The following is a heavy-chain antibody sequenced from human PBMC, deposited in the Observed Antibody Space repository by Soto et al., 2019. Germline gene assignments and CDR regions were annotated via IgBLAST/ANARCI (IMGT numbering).Heavy chain of an antibody. CDR3: ARAAPDILTGYYLIDY. J-gene: IGHJ4*02. Sequence: SETLSLTCTVSGGSISSNNYYWGWIRQPPGKGLEWIGYIYYSGSTYYNPSLKSRVTISVDTSKNQFSLKLSSVTAADTAVYYCARAAPDILTGYYLIDYWGQGTLVTVSS. CDR1: GGSISSNNYY. CDR2: IYYSGST. V-gene: IGHV4-30-4*08. D-gene: IGHD3-9*01.